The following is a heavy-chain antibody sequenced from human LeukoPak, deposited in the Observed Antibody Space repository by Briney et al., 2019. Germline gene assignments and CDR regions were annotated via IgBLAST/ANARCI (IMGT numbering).Heavy chain of an antibody. CDR1: GFTFSSYS. J-gene: IGHJ3*02. CDR3: ASLVVPADDAFYI. CDR2: ISSSSSYI. Sequence: GGSLRLSCAASGFTFSSYSMNWVRQAPGKGLEWVSSISSSSSYIYYADSVKGRFTISRDNAKNSLYLQMNSLRAEDTAVYYCASLVVPADDAFYIWGQGTMVRLF. D-gene: IGHD2-2*01. V-gene: IGHV3-21*01.